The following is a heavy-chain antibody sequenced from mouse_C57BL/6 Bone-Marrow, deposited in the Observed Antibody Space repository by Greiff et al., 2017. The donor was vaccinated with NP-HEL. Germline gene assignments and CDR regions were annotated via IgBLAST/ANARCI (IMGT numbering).Heavy chain of an antibody. CDR1: GYTFTSYW. CDR3: ARPLLLRYGGAWFAY. CDR2: IDPSDSYT. V-gene: IGHV1-59*01. D-gene: IGHD1-1*01. Sequence: QVQLQQPGAELVRSGTSVKLSCKASGYTFTSYWMHRVKQRPGQGLEWIGVIDPSDSYTNYNQKFKGKATLTVDTSSSTAYMQLSSLTSEDSAVYYCARPLLLRYGGAWFAYWGQGTLVTVSA. J-gene: IGHJ3*01.